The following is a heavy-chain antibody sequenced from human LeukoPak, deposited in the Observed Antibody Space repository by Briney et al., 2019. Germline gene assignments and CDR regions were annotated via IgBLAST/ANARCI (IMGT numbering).Heavy chain of an antibody. J-gene: IGHJ4*02. D-gene: IGHD6-19*01. V-gene: IGHV3-23*01. CDR2: ISGSGGST. CDR3: ATLGQWPDY. CDR1: GFTFSDYH. Sequence: GGSLRLSCAVSGFTFSDYHMSWIRQAPGKGLEWVSAISGSGGSTYYADSVRGRFTISRDNSKNTLYLQMNSLRAEDTAVYYCATLGQWPDYWGQGTLVTVSS.